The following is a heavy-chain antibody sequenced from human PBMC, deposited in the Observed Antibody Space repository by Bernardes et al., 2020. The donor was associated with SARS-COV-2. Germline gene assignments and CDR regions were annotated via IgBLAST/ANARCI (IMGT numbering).Heavy chain of an antibody. CDR2: INSDGTST. D-gene: IGHD2-21*02. CDR1: GFTFSSYW. V-gene: IGHV3-74*01. CDR3: ARDGGNSEIVFDI. J-gene: IGHJ3*02. Sequence: GGSLRLSCAASGFTFSSYWMHWVRQAPGKGLVWVSRINSDGTSTSYADSVKGRFTISRDNAKNTLYLQMNSLRAEDTAVYYCARDGGNSEIVFDIWGQGTMVTVSS.